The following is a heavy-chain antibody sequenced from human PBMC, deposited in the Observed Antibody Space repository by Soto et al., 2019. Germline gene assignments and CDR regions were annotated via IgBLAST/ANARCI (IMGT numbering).Heavy chain of an antibody. Sequence: GASVKVSCKSSGYTFTSYDINWVRQATGQGLEWMGWMNPNSGNTGYAQKFQGRVTMTRNTSISTAYMELSSLRSEDTAVYYCARAGLYMHDAFDIWGQGTMVTVSS. D-gene: IGHD1-20*01. CDR2: MNPNSGNT. J-gene: IGHJ3*02. CDR1: GYTFTSYD. CDR3: ARAGLYMHDAFDI. V-gene: IGHV1-8*01.